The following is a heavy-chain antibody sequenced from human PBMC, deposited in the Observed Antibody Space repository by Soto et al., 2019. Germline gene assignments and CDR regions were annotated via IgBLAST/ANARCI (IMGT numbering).Heavy chain of an antibody. Sequence: QVQLVESGGGSVKPGGSLRLSCAASGFAFSDPYMSWIRQAPGKGLEWISYISSSGSTIYYADSVKGRFTISRDNAKKSLYLQMDSLTADDTAVYYCARGGASVTTPFDYWGQGTQVTVSS. D-gene: IGHD4-17*01. CDR3: ARGGASVTTPFDY. CDR1: GFAFSDPY. V-gene: IGHV3-11*01. J-gene: IGHJ4*02. CDR2: ISSSGSTI.